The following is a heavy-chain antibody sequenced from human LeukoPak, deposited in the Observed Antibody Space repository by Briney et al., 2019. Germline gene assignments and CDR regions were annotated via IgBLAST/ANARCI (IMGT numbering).Heavy chain of an antibody. CDR3: ARPRGYCSSTSCYLDY. V-gene: IGHV5-51*01. Sequence: GESLKISCKGSGYSFSNYWIGWVRQMPGKGLEWMGIIYPGDSDTRYSPSFQGQVTISADKSIITAYLQWSSLKASDTAMYYCARPRGYCSSTSCYLDYWGQGTLVTVSS. J-gene: IGHJ4*02. CDR1: GYSFSNYW. CDR2: IYPGDSDT. D-gene: IGHD2-2*01.